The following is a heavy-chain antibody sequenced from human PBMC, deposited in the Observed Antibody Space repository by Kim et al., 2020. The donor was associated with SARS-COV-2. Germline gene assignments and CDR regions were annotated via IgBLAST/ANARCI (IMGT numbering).Heavy chain of an antibody. J-gene: IGHJ6*02. CDR3: AKDSYYDFWSGSGPGGMDV. D-gene: IGHD3-3*01. CDR1: GFIFDDYA. Sequence: GGSLRLSYAASGFIFDDYAMHWVRQAPGKGLEWVSGIGWNSADIGYADSVKGRFTISRDNAKNSLYLQMNSLRAEDTALYYCAKDSYYDFWSGSGPGGMDVWGQGTTVTVSS. V-gene: IGHV3-9*01. CDR2: IGWNSADI.